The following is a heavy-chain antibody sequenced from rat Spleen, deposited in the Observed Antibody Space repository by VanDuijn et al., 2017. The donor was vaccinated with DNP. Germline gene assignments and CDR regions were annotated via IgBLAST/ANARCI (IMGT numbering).Heavy chain of an antibody. CDR1: GYSITSNY. CDR3: ARWGYWYFDF. V-gene: IGHV3-1*01. Sequence: EVQLQESGPGLVKPSQSLSLTCSVTGYSITSNYWGWIRKFPGNKMEWIGHINYSGGTSYNPSLQSRISITRDTSKNQFFLHLNSVTTEDTATYYCARWGYWYFDFWGPGTMITVSS. J-gene: IGHJ1*01. CDR2: INYSGGT.